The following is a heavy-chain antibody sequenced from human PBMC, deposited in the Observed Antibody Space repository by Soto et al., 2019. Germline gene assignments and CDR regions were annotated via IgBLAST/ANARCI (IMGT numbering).Heavy chain of an antibody. CDR1: GGSFSGYY. J-gene: IGHJ4*02. CDR3: ARGLYFDY. CDR2: INHSGST. V-gene: IGHV4-34*01. Sequence: TLSLTCSVYGGSFSGYYWSWIRQPPGKGLEWIGEINHSGSTNYNPSHKSRVTISVDTSKNQFSLKLSSVTAADTAVYYCARGLYFDYWGQGTLVTVSS.